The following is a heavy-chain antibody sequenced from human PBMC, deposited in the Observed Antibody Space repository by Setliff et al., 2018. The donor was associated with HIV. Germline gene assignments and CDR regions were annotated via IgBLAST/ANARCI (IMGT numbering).Heavy chain of an antibody. V-gene: IGHV4-34*12. CDR1: GGSFSGYY. CDR3: ARPLTTSYNFWGDAFAT. Sequence: PSETLSLTCAVYGGSFSGYYWSWIRQPPGKGLEWIGEIIHSGSTNYNPSLKSRVTISVDTSKNQFSLKLTSVTAADTAVYYCARPLTTSYNFWGDAFATWGQGTMVTVSS. D-gene: IGHD3-3*01. J-gene: IGHJ3*02. CDR2: IIHSGST.